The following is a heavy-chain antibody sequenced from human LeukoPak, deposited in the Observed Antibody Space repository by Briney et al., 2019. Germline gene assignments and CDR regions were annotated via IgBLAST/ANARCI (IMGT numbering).Heavy chain of an antibody. CDR1: GFTFNNAW. D-gene: IGHD3-10*01. V-gene: IGHV3-15*01. Sequence: PGGSLTLSCAASGFTFNNAWMSWVRQAPGKGLEWVGRIKSKTDGETTDYAAPVKGRFTISRDDSKNTVYLKNKSLKTQNTAVYYCASVYYGSGTYYNLFWGQGTLVTVSS. CDR3: ASVYYGSGTYYNLF. J-gene: IGHJ4*02. CDR2: IKSKTDGETT.